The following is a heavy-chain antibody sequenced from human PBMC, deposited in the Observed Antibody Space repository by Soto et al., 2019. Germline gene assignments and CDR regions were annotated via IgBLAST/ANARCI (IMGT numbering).Heavy chain of an antibody. CDR2: ISGSGGST. CDR1: GFTFSSYA. Sequence: PGGSLRLSCAASGFTFSSYAMSWVRQAPGKGLEWVSAISGSGGSTYHADSVKGRFTISRDNSKNTLYLQMNSLRAEDTAVYYCAKDRQRWLQVFRTWGFGPFDDWGQRTLVTVSS. J-gene: IGHJ4*02. CDR3: AKDRQRWLQVFRTWGFGPFDD. V-gene: IGHV3-23*01. D-gene: IGHD5-12*01.